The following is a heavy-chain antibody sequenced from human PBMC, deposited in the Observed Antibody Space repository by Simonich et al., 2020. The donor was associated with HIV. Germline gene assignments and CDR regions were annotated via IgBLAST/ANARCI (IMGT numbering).Heavy chain of an antibody. CDR3: ARILPIKIIDSDAFDI. CDR1: GGSISSSSYY. Sequence: LLQESGPGLVKPSETLSLTCTVSGGSISSSSYYWGWIRQPPGKGLEWIGNIYYSGSTYYNPSLKSRVTISVDTSKNQFSLKLRSVTAADTAVHYCARILPIKIIDSDAFDIWGQGTMVTVSS. J-gene: IGHJ3*02. V-gene: IGHV4-39*01. CDR2: IYYSGST.